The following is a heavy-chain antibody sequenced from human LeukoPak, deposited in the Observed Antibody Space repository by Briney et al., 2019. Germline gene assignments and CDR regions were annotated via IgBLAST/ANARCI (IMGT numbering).Heavy chain of an antibody. CDR3: ARAGYGDSDFDY. CDR1: GGSISSSSYY. J-gene: IGHJ4*02. CDR2: IYYSGST. D-gene: IGHD4-17*01. Sequence: SETLSLTCTVSGGSISSSSYYWGWIRQPPGKGLEWIGSIYYSGSTYYNPSLKSRVTISVDTSKNQFSLKLNSVTAADTAVYYCARAGYGDSDFDYWGQGTLVTVSS. V-gene: IGHV4-39*07.